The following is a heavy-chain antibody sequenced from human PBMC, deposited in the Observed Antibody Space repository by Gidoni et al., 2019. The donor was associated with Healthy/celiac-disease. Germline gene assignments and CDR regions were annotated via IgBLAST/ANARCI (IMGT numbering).Heavy chain of an antibody. D-gene: IGHD6-19*01. Sequence: QVQLVQSGAEVKKPGSSVKVSCKASGGTFSSYAISWVRQAPGQGLEWMGGIIPIFGTANYAQKVQGRVTITADKSTSTAYMELSSLRSEDTAVYYCAITAVGNYYYYYGMDVWGQGTTVTVSS. CDR2: IIPIFGTA. V-gene: IGHV1-69*06. CDR1: GGTFSSYA. CDR3: AITAVGNYYYYYGMDV. J-gene: IGHJ6*02.